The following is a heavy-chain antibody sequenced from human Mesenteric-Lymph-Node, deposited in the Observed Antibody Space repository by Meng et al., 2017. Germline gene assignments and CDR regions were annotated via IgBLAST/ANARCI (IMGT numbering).Heavy chain of an antibody. D-gene: IGHD5-18*01. V-gene: IGHV3-9*03. CDR2: ISWNSGNI. CDR3: ASCGYINYYYYYGMDV. Sequence: SLKISCAASGFTFDDYAMHWVRQAPGKGLEWVSGISWNSGNIDYADSVKGRFTISRDNAKNSLYLQMSSRRAEDMALYYCASCGYINYYYYYGMDVWGQGTTVTVSS. J-gene: IGHJ6*02. CDR1: GFTFDDYA.